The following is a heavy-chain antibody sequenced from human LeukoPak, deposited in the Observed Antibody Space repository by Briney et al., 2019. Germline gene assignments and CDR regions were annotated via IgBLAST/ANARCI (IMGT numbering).Heavy chain of an antibody. V-gene: IGHV1-2*02. CDR1: GYTFTGYY. J-gene: IGHJ4*02. CDR2: INPNSGGT. Sequence: ASVKVSCKASGYTFTGYYMHWVRQAPGQGLEWMGWINPNSGGTNYAQKFQGRVTMTRDTSISTAYMELSGLRSDDTAVYYCARANWAYYDFWSGPTVDYWGQGTLVTVSS. D-gene: IGHD3-3*01. CDR3: ARANWAYYDFWSGPTVDY.